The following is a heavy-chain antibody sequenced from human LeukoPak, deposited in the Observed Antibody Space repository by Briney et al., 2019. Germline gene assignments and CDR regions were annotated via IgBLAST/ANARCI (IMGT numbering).Heavy chain of an antibody. Sequence: TGGSLRLSCAASGFSFSNFGMHWHRQAPGKGLEWVAVISYDGSNKYFADSVKGRFTISRDNSKNTLYLQMNSLRAEDTAVYYCATQYGYSNSGYYGYWGQGTLVTVSS. V-gene: IGHV3-30*03. CDR2: ISYDGSNK. J-gene: IGHJ4*02. CDR3: ATQYGYSNSGYYGY. CDR1: GFSFSNFG. D-gene: IGHD3-22*01.